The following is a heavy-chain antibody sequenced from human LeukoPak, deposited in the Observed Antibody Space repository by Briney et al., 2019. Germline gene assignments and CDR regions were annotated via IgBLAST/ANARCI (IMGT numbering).Heavy chain of an antibody. J-gene: IGHJ5*02. V-gene: IGHV1-46*01. CDR2: INPSGGST. CDR3: ARDSKTVYYYDSGDPNWFDP. D-gene: IGHD3-22*01. CDR1: GYTFTSYY. Sequence: ASVKVSCKASGYTFTSYYMHWLRQAPGQGLEWMGIINPSGGSTSYAQKFQGRVTMTRDTSTSTVYMELSSLRSEDTAVYYCARDSKTVYYYDSGDPNWFDPWGQGTLVTVSS.